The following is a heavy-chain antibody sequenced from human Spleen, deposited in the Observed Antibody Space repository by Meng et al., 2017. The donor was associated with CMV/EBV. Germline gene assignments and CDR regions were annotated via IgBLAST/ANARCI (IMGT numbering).Heavy chain of an antibody. Sequence: KVSCKGSGYSFTSYWIGWVRQMPGKGLEWMGIIYPGDSDTRYRPSLQSQVTISADKSTSTAYLQWSSLKASDTAMYYCTRGGDGYKYWGQGTLVTVSS. CDR1: GYSFTSYW. CDR3: TRGGDGYKY. CDR2: IYPGDSDT. V-gene: IGHV5-51*01. J-gene: IGHJ4*02. D-gene: IGHD5-24*01.